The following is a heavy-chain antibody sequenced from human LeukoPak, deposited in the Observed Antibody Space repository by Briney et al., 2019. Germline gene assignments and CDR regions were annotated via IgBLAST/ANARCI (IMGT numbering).Heavy chain of an antibody. CDR3: ARGLYSGSYYVPPDY. V-gene: IGHV3-21*01. Sequence: GGSLRLSCAASGLTFSSYSMNWVRQAPGKRLEWVSSISSSSSYIYYADSVKGRFTISRDNAKNSLYLQMNSLRAEDTAVYYCARGLYSGSYYVPPDYWGQGTLVTVSS. D-gene: IGHD1-26*01. CDR2: ISSSSSYI. CDR1: GLTFSSYS. J-gene: IGHJ4*02.